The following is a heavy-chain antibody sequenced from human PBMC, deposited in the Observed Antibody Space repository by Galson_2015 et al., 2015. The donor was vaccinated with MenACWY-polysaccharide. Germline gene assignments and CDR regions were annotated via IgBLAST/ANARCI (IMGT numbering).Heavy chain of an antibody. Sequence: SLRLSCAASGFTFGSYGMHWVRQAPGKGLEWVAIISYDGSKKYYADSVKGRVTISRDNSKNTLYLEMYSLRVEDTAVYYCARDSLKGEIPAAVSSPWGKGTLVTVSS. V-gene: IGHV3-30*03. CDR3: ARDSLKGEIPAAVSSP. CDR2: ISYDGSKK. CDR1: GFTFGSYG. D-gene: IGHD2-2*01. J-gene: IGHJ5*02.